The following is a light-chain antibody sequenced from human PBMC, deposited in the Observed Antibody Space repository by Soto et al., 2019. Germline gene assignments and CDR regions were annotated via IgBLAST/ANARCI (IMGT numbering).Light chain of an antibody. J-gene: IGKJ4*01. CDR2: WAS. Sequence: DIVMTQSPDSLAVSLGERATINCKSSQSVFSRSNNQNYLAWFQQKPGQTPKMLIFWASTRQSGVPDRFRGSGSWTDFTLTIHNLQAEDVAVYYCLQYYAGLALSFGGGTKVEIK. V-gene: IGKV4-1*01. CDR3: LQYYAGLALS. CDR1: QSVFSRSNNQNY.